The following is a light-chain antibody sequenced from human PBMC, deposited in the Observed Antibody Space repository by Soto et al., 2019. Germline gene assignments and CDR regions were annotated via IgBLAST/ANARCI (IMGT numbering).Light chain of an antibody. CDR1: QTVNY. V-gene: IGKV3-11*01. Sequence: IVLTQSPATLSLSPGERATLFCRASQTVNYLAWYQQKPGQSPRLLIFDSSNRAAGIPARFSGSGSGTDFSLAISSLEPEDFAVYYCQQRGGWRPLTSGGGTKVEI. CDR3: QQRGGWRPLT. CDR2: DSS. J-gene: IGKJ4*01.